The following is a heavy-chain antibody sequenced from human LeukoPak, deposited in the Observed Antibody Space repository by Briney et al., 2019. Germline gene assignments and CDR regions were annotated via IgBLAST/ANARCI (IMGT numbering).Heavy chain of an antibody. Sequence: GGSLRLSCAASVFTFSSYSMNWVRQAPGKGLEGVSSISSSSSYIYYADSVKGRFTISRDNAKNSLYLQMNSLRAEDTAVYYCARVPLTHHGYYYYYMDVWGKGTTVTVSS. D-gene: IGHD1-14*01. CDR2: ISSSSSYI. CDR1: VFTFSSYS. J-gene: IGHJ6*03. CDR3: ARVPLTHHGYYYYYMDV. V-gene: IGHV3-21*01.